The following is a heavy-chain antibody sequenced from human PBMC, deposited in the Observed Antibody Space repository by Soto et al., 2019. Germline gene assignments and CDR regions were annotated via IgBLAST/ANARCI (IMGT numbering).Heavy chain of an antibody. D-gene: IGHD3-22*01. CDR3: AKSGDSSGYYHWYFDL. Sequence: QVQLVESGGGVVQPGRSLRLSCAASGFTFSSYGMHWVRQAPGKGLEWVAVIWYDGSNKYYADSVKGRFTISRDNSKNTLYLQMNSLRAEDTAVYYCAKSGDSSGYYHWYFDLWGRGSLVTVSS. CDR1: GFTFSSYG. CDR2: IWYDGSNK. V-gene: IGHV3-33*06. J-gene: IGHJ2*01.